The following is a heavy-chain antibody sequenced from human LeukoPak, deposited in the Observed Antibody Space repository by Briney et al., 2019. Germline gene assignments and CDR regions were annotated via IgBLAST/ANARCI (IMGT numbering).Heavy chain of an antibody. CDR3: ARPKDSGYDYGY. D-gene: IGHD5-12*01. Sequence: SSVKVSCKASGGTFSSYAINWVRQAPGQGLEWMGGIIPIFGTANYAQKFQGRVTITADESTSTAYMELSSLRSEDTAVYYCARPKDSGYDYGYWGQGTLVTVSS. V-gene: IGHV1-69*01. J-gene: IGHJ4*02. CDR1: GGTFSSYA. CDR2: IIPIFGTA.